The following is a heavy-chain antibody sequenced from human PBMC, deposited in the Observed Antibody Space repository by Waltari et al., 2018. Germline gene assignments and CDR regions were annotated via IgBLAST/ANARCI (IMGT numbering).Heavy chain of an antibody. D-gene: IGHD6-6*01. J-gene: IGHJ5*02. CDR3: AREEHSSSPRGWFDP. V-gene: IGHV1-69*01. Sequence: QVQLVQSGAEVKKPGSSVKVSCKASGGTFSSYAISWVRQAPGQGLEWMGGIIPIFGTATDAQKFQGRVTITADETTSTAYMELSSLRSEDTAVDYCAREEHSSSPRGWFDPWGQGTLVTVSS. CDR2: IIPIFGTA. CDR1: GGTFSSYA.